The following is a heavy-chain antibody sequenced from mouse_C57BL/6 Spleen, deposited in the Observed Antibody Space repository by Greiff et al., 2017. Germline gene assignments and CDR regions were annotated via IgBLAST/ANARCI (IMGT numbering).Heavy chain of an antibody. Sequence: EVQLQQSGPELVKPGASVKISCKASGYSFTGYYMNWVKQSPEKSLEWIGEINPSTGGTTYNQKFKAKATLTVDKSSSTAYMQLKSLTSEDSAVYYCARYYGSSYGYFDGWGTGTTVTVSS. CDR1: GYSFTGYY. CDR2: INPSTGGT. V-gene: IGHV1-42*01. D-gene: IGHD1-1*01. J-gene: IGHJ1*03. CDR3: ARYYGSSYGYFDG.